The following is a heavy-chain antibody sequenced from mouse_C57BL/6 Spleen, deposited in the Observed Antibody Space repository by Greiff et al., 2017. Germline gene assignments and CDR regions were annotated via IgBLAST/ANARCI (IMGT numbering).Heavy chain of an antibody. CDR1: GYAFTNYL. CDR2: INPGSGGT. V-gene: IGHV1-54*01. Sequence: QVQLQQSGAELVRPGTSVKVSCKASGYAFTNYLIEWVKQRPGQGLEWIGVINPGSGGTNYNEKFKGKATLTADKSSSTAYMQLSSLTSEDSAVYFCAREEVYYGYDEGAWFAYWGQGTLVTVSA. D-gene: IGHD2-2*01. J-gene: IGHJ3*01. CDR3: AREEVYYGYDEGAWFAY.